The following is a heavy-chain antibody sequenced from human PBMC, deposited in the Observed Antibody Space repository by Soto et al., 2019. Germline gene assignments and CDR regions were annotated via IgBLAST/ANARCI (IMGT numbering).Heavy chain of an antibody. J-gene: IGHJ3*02. CDR1: GFTFSSYS. D-gene: IGHD6-19*01. CDR2: ISSSSSTI. V-gene: IGHV3-48*01. CDR3: ARDRVGYSSGWYSAAFDI. Sequence: PGGSLRLSCAASGFTFSSYSMNWVRQAPWKGLEWVSYISSSSSTIYYADSVKGRFTISRDNAKNSLYLQMNSLRAEDTAVYYCARDRVGYSSGWYSAAFDIWGQGTMVTVSS.